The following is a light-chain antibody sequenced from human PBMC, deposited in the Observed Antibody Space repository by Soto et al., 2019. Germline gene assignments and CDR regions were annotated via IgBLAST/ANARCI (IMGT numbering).Light chain of an antibody. J-gene: IGLJ2*01. CDR2: SNN. Sequence: QSVLTQPPSASGTPGQRVTISCSGSSSNIGSNTVNWYQQLPGTAPKLLIYSNNQRPSGVPDRLSGSKSGTSASLAISGLQSEDEADYYCAACDDSLNGYVVFGGGTKLTVL. CDR3: AACDDSLNGYVV. CDR1: SSNIGSNT. V-gene: IGLV1-44*01.